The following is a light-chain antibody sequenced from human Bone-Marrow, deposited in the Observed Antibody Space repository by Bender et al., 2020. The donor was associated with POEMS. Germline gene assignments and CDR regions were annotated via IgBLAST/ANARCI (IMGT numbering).Light chain of an antibody. J-gene: IGLJ1*01. CDR1: SNDVGFYNS. Sequence: QSALTQPPSASGSAGQSVTISCTGTSNDVGFYNSVSWYQQHPGKAPKLIIYEGNQRPSGVSDRLSGSKSGNTASLTISGLQFGDEADYYCCSYTGSNTRFGPGTKVTVL. V-gene: IGLV2-8*01. CDR3: CSYTGSNTR. CDR2: EGN.